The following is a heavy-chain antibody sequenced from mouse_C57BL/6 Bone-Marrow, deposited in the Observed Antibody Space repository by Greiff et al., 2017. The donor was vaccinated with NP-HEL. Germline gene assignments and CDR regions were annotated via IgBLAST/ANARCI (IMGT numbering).Heavy chain of an antibody. CDR3: ARLTTVVARGYFDV. D-gene: IGHD1-1*01. J-gene: IGHJ1*03. CDR2: ISGCGGNT. Sequence: EVKLMESGGGLVKPGGSLKLSCAASGFTFSSYSMSWVRQTPEKRLEWVATISGCGGNTYYPDSVKGRFTISRDNAKNTLYLQMSSRRAEDTALYDGARLTTVVARGYFDVWGTGTTVTVSS. CDR1: GFTFSSYS. V-gene: IGHV5-9*01.